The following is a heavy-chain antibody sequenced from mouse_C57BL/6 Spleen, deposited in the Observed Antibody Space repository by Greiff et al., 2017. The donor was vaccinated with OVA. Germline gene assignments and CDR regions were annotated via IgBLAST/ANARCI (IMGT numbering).Heavy chain of an antibody. J-gene: IGHJ4*01. CDR3: ARTEALYYYAMDY. D-gene: IGHD6-5*01. CDR2: IDPYDSYT. Sequence: QVQLQQPGAELVMPGASVKLSCKASGYTFTSYWMHWVKQRPGQGLEWIGEIDPYDSYTNYNQKFKGKSTLTVDKYSSTAYMQLSSLTSADSAVYYCARTEALYYYAMDYWGQGTSVTVSS. CDR1: GYTFTSYW. V-gene: IGHV1-69*01.